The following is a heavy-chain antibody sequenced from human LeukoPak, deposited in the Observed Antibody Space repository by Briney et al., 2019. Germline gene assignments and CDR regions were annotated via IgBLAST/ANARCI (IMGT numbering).Heavy chain of an antibody. J-gene: IGHJ3*02. V-gene: IGHV3-33*06. CDR3: AKDRDIYYDSSGYRQNDAFDI. Sequence: GGSLRLSCAASGFTFSSYGMHWVRQAPGKGLDWVADIWYDGSNKYYADSVKGRFTISRDNSKNTVYLQMNSLRAEDTAVYYCAKDRDIYYDSSGYRQNDAFDIWVQGTMVTVSS. D-gene: IGHD3-22*01. CDR2: IWYDGSNK. CDR1: GFTFSSYG.